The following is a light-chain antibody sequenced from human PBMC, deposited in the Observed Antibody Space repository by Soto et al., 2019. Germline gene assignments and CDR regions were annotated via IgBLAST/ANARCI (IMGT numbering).Light chain of an antibody. CDR3: QQVNVYPLT. J-gene: IGKJ4*01. V-gene: IGKV1-9*01. Sequence: IQMTQSPSSLSASVGDRVTITCRASQGISSYLPWYQQRPGKAPNLLIYDASTLHSGVPSRFSGGGSGTDFTLTISSLQPEDFATYYCQQVNVYPLTFGGGTKVDIK. CDR2: DAS. CDR1: QGISSY.